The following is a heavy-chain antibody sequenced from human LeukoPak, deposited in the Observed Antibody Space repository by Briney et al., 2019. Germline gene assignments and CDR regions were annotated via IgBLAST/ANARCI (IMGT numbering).Heavy chain of an antibody. J-gene: IGHJ4*02. V-gene: IGHV3-21*01. CDR2: ISSSSSSI. CDR1: GFTFSSFN. Sequence: PGGSLRHSCAASGFTFSSFNMNWVRQDPGKRLEWVSSISSSSSSIYYVDSVKGRFTISRDNAKNSLYLQMNSLRAEDTAVYYCARRSLGDYPSFDYWGQGTLVTVSS. D-gene: IGHD4-17*01. CDR3: ARRSLGDYPSFDY.